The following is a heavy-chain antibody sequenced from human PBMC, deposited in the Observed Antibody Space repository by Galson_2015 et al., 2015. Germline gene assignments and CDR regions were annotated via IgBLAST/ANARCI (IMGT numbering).Heavy chain of an antibody. V-gene: IGHV1-2*04. CDR1: GYTFTGYY. CDR3: ARGGGDVVVPAAMQGGYYYYYMDV. Sequence: SVKVSCKASGYTFTGYYRHWVRQAPGQGLEWMGWINPNSGGTNYAQKFQGWVTMTRDTSISTAYMELSRLRSDDTAVYYCARGGGDVVVPAAMQGGYYYYYMDVWGQGTLVTVSS. CDR2: INPNSGGT. J-gene: IGHJ6*03. D-gene: IGHD2-2*01.